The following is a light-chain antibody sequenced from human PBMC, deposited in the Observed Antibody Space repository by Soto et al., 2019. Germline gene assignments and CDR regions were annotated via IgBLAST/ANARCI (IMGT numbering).Light chain of an antibody. J-gene: IGLJ3*02. CDR3: STWYDSLNGWV. CDR1: TSNIGSNT. CDR2: SNS. V-gene: IGLV1-44*01. Sequence: QSVLTQPPSASGTPGQRVSFSCSGSTSNIGSNTVNWYQQLPGTAPKILIYSNSQRPSGVPDRFSGSKSGTSASLAISGLQSEDEAGYYCSTWYDSLNGWVFGGGTKLTVL.